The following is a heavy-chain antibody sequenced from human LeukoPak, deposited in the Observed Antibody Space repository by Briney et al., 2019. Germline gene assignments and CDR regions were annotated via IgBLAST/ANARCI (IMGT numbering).Heavy chain of an antibody. CDR3: ARANLIAAAGSTYYYYGMDV. CDR1: GYTFTGYY. CDR2: INPNSGGT. J-gene: IGHJ6*02. Sequence: GASVKVSCKASGYTFTGYYMHWVRQAPGQGLEWMGWINPNSGGTNYAQKFQGRVTMTRDTSISTAYMELSRLRSDDTAVYYCARANLIAAAGSTYYYYGMDVWGQGTTVTVSS. V-gene: IGHV1-2*02. D-gene: IGHD6-13*01.